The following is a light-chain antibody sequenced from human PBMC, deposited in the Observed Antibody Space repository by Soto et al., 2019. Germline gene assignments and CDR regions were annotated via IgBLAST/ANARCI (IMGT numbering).Light chain of an antibody. CDR2: EVT. Sequence: QSALTQPASVSGSPGQSITISCTGTSSDIGGYNYVSWYQQHPGKAPKLMLYEVTNRPSGVSNRFSGSKSGNTASLTISGLQAEDEADYYCSSYTSTYTRVFGGGTKVTVL. J-gene: IGLJ3*02. CDR3: SSYTSTYTRV. V-gene: IGLV2-14*01. CDR1: SSDIGGYNY.